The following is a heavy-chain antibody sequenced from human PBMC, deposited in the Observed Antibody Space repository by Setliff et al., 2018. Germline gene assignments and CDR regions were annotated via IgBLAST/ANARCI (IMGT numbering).Heavy chain of an antibody. D-gene: IGHD1-1*01. CDR3: TTVEIRQGIDY. J-gene: IGHJ4*02. CDR2: IKGQTDGGTT. V-gene: IGHV3-15*01. CDR1: ELIFSHTW. Sequence: GGSLRLSCAAPELIFSHTWMNWVRQAPGKGLEWVGRIKGQTDGGTTDYAAPVKGRFSISRDDSKNTLYLQMDSLKTEDTAVYYCTTVEIRQGIDYWGQGTLVTVSS.